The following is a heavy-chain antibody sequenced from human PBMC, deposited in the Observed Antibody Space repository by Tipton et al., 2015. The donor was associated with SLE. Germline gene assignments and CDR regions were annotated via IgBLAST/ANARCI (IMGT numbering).Heavy chain of an antibody. D-gene: IGHD6-13*01. CDR3: AARQQPDY. J-gene: IGHJ4*02. V-gene: IGHV3-30-3*01. Sequence: SLRLSCAASGFTFSSYAMSWVRQAPGKGLEWVAVISYDGSNKYYADSVKGRFTISRDNSKNTLYLQMNSLRAEDTAVYYCAARQQPDYWGQGTLVTVSS. CDR1: GFTFSSYA. CDR2: ISYDGSNK.